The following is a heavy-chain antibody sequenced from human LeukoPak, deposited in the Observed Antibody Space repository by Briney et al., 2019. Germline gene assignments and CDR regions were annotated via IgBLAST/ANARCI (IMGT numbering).Heavy chain of an antibody. D-gene: IGHD4-17*01. J-gene: IGHJ5*02. CDR2: INYIGSI. CDR3: TRDTGTTGEVKFDP. V-gene: IGHV4-34*01. CDR1: GGSFSGYY. Sequence: SETLSLTCGVHGGSFSGYYWTWIRQSPGKGLEWIGEINYIGSINYNPSLKSRVTILVDTSKSQFSLNLTSVTAADTAVYYCTRDTGTTGEVKFDPWGQGTLVTVSS.